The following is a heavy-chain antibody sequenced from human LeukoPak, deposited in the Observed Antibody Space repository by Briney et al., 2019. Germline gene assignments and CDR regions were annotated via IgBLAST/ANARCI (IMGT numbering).Heavy chain of an antibody. Sequence: GGSLRLSCSVSGFTFSTYVMHWVRQAPGKGLEYVSAISSNGDNTYYADSVKGRFTISRDNSKNTLYLQMIRLRADDTAVYYCVRGTGYWGQGTLVTVSS. V-gene: IGHV3-64D*06. CDR2: ISSNGDNT. CDR3: VRGTGY. J-gene: IGHJ4*02. CDR1: GFTFSTYV.